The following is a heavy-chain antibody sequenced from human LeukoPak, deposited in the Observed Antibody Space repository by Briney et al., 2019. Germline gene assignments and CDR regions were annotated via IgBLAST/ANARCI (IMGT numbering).Heavy chain of an antibody. J-gene: IGHJ6*03. CDR2: IYYSGST. CDR3: ARAPKGMTTVRYYYYYMDV. D-gene: IGHD4-11*01. CDR1: SGSITSGGYY. V-gene: IGHV4-31*03. Sequence: SETLSLTCTVSSGSITSGGYYWNWIRQHPGEGLEWIGYIYYSGSTFYNPSLKSRVTMSVDTSKNQFSLKLSSVTAADTAVYYCARAPKGMTTVRYYYYYMDVWGKGTTVTVSS.